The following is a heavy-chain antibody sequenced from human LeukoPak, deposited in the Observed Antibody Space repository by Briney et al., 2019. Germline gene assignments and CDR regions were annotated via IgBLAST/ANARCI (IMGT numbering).Heavy chain of an antibody. D-gene: IGHD3-10*01. J-gene: IGHJ6*03. V-gene: IGHV4-34*01. CDR3: ESMVRNYYYYYMDV. CDR1: GGSFSGYY. CDR2: INHSGST. Sequence: PSETLSLTCAVYGGSFSGYYWSWIRQPPGKGLAWIGEINHSGSTNYNPSLKSRVNISVATSKNQFSLKLSSVTAADTAVSYCESMVRNYYYYYMDVWGKGTTVTVSS.